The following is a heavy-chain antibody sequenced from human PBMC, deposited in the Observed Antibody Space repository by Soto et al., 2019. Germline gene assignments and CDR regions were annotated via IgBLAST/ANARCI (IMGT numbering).Heavy chain of an antibody. D-gene: IGHD1-26*01. CDR1: GCSISSYY. V-gene: IGHV4-59*08. CDR2: IYYSGST. J-gene: IGHJ5*02. CDR3: ARRIGSWVDP. Sequence: SETLSLTCTVSGCSISSYYWSWVRQPPGKGLEWIGYIYYSGSTNYNPSLKSRVTISVDTSKNQFSLKLSSVSAADTAVYYCARRIGSWVDPWGQGALVTVSS.